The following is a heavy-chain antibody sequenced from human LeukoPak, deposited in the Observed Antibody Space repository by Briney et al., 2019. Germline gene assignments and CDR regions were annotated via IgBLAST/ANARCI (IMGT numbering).Heavy chain of an antibody. J-gene: IGHJ4*02. CDR1: GFTFSSYW. D-gene: IGHD5-12*01. Sequence: GGPLRLSCAASGFTFSSYWMSWVRQAPGKGLEWVANIKQDGSEKHYVDSVKGRFTISRDNAKNSLYLQMNSLRAEDTAVHYCARAHREATGIVDYWGQGALVTVSS. V-gene: IGHV3-7*04. CDR2: IKQDGSEK. CDR3: ARAHREATGIVDY.